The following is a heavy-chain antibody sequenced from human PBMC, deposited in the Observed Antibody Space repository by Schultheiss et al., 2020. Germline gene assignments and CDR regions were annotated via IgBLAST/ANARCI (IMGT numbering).Heavy chain of an antibody. CDR1: GFTFSSYG. CDR3: TTAGDGDYPTYYFDY. J-gene: IGHJ4*02. D-gene: IGHD4-17*01. CDR2: ISYDGSNK. Sequence: GESLKISCAASGFTFSSYGMHWVRQAPGKGLEWVAVISYDGSNKYYADSVKGRFTISRDNAKNSLYLQMNSLRAEDTAVYYCTTAGDGDYPTYYFDYWGQGTLVTVSS. V-gene: IGHV3-33*05.